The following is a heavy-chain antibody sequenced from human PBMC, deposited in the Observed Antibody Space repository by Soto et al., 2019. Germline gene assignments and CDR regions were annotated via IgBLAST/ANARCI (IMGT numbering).Heavy chain of an antibody. Sequence: GGSLELSCASSGFTFSSYGMDGVRQAPGKGLEWVAVISYDGSNKYYADSVKGRFTISRDNSKNTLYLQMNSLRAEDTAVYYCAKDYYDSSGYYYSAPDWGQGTLVTVSS. D-gene: IGHD3-22*01. CDR2: ISYDGSNK. V-gene: IGHV3-30*18. J-gene: IGHJ4*02. CDR1: GFTFSSYG. CDR3: AKDYYDSSGYYYSAPD.